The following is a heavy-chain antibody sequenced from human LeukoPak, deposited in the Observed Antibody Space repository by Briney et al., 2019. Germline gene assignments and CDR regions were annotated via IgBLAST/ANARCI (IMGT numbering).Heavy chain of an antibody. CDR2: IRSTGSPI. CDR1: GFTFSSYS. V-gene: IGHV3-48*02. Sequence: GGSLRLSCVASGFTFSSYSMNWVRQAPGKGLEWVSYIRSTGSPIYYADSVKGRFTISRDNARNSLYLQMNSLRDEDTAVYFCANAGYSSSWSTIDFWGQGTLVTVSS. J-gene: IGHJ4*02. CDR3: ANAGYSSSWSTIDF. D-gene: IGHD6-13*01.